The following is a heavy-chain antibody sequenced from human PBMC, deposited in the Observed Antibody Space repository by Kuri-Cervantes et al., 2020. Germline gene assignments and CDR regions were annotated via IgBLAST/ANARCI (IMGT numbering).Heavy chain of an antibody. CDR3: ARITYYYDSSGYYSGGGYYYYGMDV. CDR2: IHTSGGT. V-gene: IGHV4-4*07. J-gene: IGHJ6*02. Sequence: SETLSLTCTVSGVSISSYYWSWIRQPAGKGLEWIGRIHTSGGTNYNPSLKSRVTMSVDTSKNQFSLKLSSVTAADTAVYYCARITYYYDSSGYYSGGGYYYYGMDVWGQGTTVTVSS. CDR1: GVSISSYY. D-gene: IGHD3-22*01.